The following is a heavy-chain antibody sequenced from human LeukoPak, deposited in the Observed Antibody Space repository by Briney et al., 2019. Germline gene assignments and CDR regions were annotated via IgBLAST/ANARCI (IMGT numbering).Heavy chain of an antibody. CDR2: INPNSGGT. Sequence: ASVKVSCKASGYTFTGYYMHWVRQAPGQGLEWMGWINPNSGGTNYAQKFQGRVTTTRDTSISTAYMELSRLRSEDTAVYYCARRGSYSTLPFDYWGQGTLVTVSS. J-gene: IGHJ4*02. V-gene: IGHV1-2*02. CDR3: ARRGSYSTLPFDY. CDR1: GYTFTGYY. D-gene: IGHD1-26*01.